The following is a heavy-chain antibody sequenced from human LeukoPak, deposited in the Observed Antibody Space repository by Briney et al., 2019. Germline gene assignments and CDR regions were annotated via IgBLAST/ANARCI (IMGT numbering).Heavy chain of an antibody. V-gene: IGHV1-8*02. J-gene: IGHJ4*02. D-gene: IGHD3-16*01. CDR3: ASSTAYSY. CDR1: VYTFTNYD. CDR2: VNPNSGNT. Sequence: GASVKVSCKASVYTFTNYDINGVRQATGQGLEWIGWVNPNSGNTGYAQKFQGRVTLTRDTSISTAYMELSSLRFEDTAVYYCASSTAYSYWGQGTLLTVSS.